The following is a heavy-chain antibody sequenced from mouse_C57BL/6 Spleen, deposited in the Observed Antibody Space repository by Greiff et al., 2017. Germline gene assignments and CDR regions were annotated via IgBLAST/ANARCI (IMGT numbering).Heavy chain of an antibody. CDR2: IHPNSGST. CDR1: GYTFTSYW. Sequence: QVQLQQPGAELVKPGASVKLSCKASGYTFTSYWMHWVKQRPGQGLEWIGMIHPNSGSTNYNEKFKSKATLTVDKSSSTAYMQLSSLTSEDSAVYYCDYGSSYGAMDYWGQGTSVTVSS. J-gene: IGHJ4*01. V-gene: IGHV1-64*01. CDR3: DYGSSYGAMDY. D-gene: IGHD1-1*01.